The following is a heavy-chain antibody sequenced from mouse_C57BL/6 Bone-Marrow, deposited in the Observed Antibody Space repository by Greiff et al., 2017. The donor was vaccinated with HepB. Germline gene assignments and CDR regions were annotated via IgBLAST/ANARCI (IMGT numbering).Heavy chain of an antibody. V-gene: IGHV1-80*01. J-gene: IGHJ2*01. CDR3: ARYCYDGYYGYFDY. CDR2: IYPGDGDT. D-gene: IGHD2-3*01. Sequence: QVQLKQSGAELVKPGASVKISCKASGYAFSSYWMNWVKQRPGKGLEWIGQIYPGDGDTNYNGKFKGKATLTADKSSSTAYMQLSSLTSEDSAVYFCARYCYDGYYGYFDYWGQGTTLTVSS. CDR1: GYAFSSYW.